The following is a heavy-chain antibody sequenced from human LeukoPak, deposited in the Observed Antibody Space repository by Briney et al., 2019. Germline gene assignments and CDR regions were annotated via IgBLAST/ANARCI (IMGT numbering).Heavy chain of an antibody. J-gene: IGHJ3*02. Sequence: PGGSLRLSCTTSGFTFGDYAMSWVRQAPGKGLEWVGSIRSVAYGGTTDYAASVKGRFTISRDDSKSIAYLQMNSLKTEDTAVYYCTRYCGGDCFDAFDIWGQGTMVTVSS. V-gene: IGHV3-49*04. CDR3: TRYCGGDCFDAFDI. D-gene: IGHD2-21*02. CDR2: IRSVAYGGTT. CDR1: GFTFGDYA.